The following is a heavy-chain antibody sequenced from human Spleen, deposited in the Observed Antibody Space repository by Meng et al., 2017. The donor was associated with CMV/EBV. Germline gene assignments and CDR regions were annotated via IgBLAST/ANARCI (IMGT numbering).Heavy chain of an antibody. CDR1: GFTFDDYA. Sequence: GGSLRLSCAASGFTFDDYAMHWVRQAPGKGLEWVSLISWDGGSTYYADSVRGRFTVSRDNSKTSLFLHMKSLRTEDTAFYYCAKEMGFCSGASCFPPDYWGQGTLVTVSS. D-gene: IGHD2-15*01. CDR2: ISWDGGST. J-gene: IGHJ4*02. V-gene: IGHV3-43*01. CDR3: AKEMGFCSGASCFPPDY.